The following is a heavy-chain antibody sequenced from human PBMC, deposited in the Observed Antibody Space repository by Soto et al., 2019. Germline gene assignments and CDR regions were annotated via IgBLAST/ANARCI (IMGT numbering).Heavy chain of an antibody. D-gene: IGHD6-6*01. CDR3: AKDADLGDSSSSVFDC. V-gene: IGHV3-30*18. J-gene: IGHJ4*02. CDR2: ISYDGSNK. Sequence: GGSLRLSCAASGFTFSSYGMHWVRQAPGKGLEWVAVISYDGSNKYYADSVKGRFTISRDNSKNTLYLRMNSLRAEDTAVYYCAKDADLGDSSSSVFDCWGQGTLVTVSS. CDR1: GFTFSSYG.